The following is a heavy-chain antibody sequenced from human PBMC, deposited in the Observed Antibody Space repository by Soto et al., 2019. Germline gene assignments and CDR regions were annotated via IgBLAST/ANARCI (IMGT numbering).Heavy chain of an antibody. CDR3: ARHGFYGDYASNYFDP. D-gene: IGHD4-17*01. Sequence: PGESLKISCNASGYNFATYWISWVRQMPWKGLEYMGIIYPGDSDARYSPSFQGQVTFSADKSISTAYLQWSSLTASDTAIYYCARHGFYGDYASNYFDPWGQGTLVTVSS. V-gene: IGHV5-51*01. CDR2: IYPGDSDA. J-gene: IGHJ5*02. CDR1: GYNFATYW.